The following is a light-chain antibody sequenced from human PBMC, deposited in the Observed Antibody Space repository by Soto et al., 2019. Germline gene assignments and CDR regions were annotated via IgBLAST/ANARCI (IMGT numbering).Light chain of an antibody. V-gene: IGKV3-11*01. J-gene: IGKJ4*01. Sequence: EIVLTQSPATLSLSPGERATLSCRASQSVSSYLAWYQQKPGQAPRLLIYDASNSAPGIPARFSGSGSGTDFTLTISSLEPDDCAVYYCQQRSNWPLTFGGGTKVEIK. CDR3: QQRSNWPLT. CDR1: QSVSSY. CDR2: DAS.